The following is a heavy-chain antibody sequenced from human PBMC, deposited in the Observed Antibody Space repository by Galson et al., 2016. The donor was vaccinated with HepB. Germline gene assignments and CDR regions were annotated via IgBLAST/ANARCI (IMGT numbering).Heavy chain of an antibody. CDR2: ISGSPGRT. CDR1: GFTFSNYA. D-gene: IGHD3-10*01. J-gene: IGHJ3*02. V-gene: IGHV3-23*01. Sequence: SLRLSCAVSGFTFSNYAMSWVRQAPGKGLEWVSAISGSPGRTYYADSVKGHFTISRDNYKNTLYLQMNSLRAGDTALYYCAKESPKDAGGAFDIWGQGTMVTVSS. CDR3: AKESPKDAGGAFDI.